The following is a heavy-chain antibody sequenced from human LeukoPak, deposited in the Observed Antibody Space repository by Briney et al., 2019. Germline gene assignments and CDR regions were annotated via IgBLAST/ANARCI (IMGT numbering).Heavy chain of an antibody. CDR2: ISESGAIT. Sequence: GGSLRLSCAASGFTFSSYAMNWVRQAPGKGLKWVSGISESGAITHYADSVKGRFTISRDNSKTTVFLQMNSLRAEDTAVYYCARAVGYGDYNWFDPWGQGTLVTVSS. CDR3: ARAVGYGDYNWFDP. CDR1: GFTFSSYA. V-gene: IGHV3-23*01. J-gene: IGHJ5*02. D-gene: IGHD4-17*01.